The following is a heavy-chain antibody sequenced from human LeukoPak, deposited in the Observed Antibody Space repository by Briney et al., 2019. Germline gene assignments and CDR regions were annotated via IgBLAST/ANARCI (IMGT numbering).Heavy chain of an antibody. Sequence: ASVKVSCKASGYTFTSYDINWVRQATGQGVEWMGWINPNSGNTGYAQKFQGRVTMTRDTSISTAYMELSSLRSEDTAVYYCARGPPEHPQGYWGQGTLVTVSS. V-gene: IGHV1-8*01. CDR1: GYTFTSYD. CDR3: ARGPPEHPQGY. CDR2: INPNSGNT. D-gene: IGHD1-14*01. J-gene: IGHJ4*02.